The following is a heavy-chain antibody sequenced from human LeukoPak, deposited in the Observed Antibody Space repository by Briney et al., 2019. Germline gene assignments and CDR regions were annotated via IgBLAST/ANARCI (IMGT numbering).Heavy chain of an antibody. CDR2: IKQDGSEK. J-gene: IGHJ4*02. Sequence: PGGSLRLSCAASGFIFRNYWMTWVRQAPGKGREWVANIKQDGSEKYYVDSVKGRFTISRDNAKNSLYLQMNTLRADDTAVYYCARDDNYGSDYWGQGTLVTVSS. V-gene: IGHV3-7*04. D-gene: IGHD3-10*01. CDR1: GFIFRNYW. CDR3: ARDDNYGSDY.